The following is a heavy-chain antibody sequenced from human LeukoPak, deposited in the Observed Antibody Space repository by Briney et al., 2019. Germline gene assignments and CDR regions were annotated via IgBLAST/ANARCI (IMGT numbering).Heavy chain of an antibody. D-gene: IGHD1-26*01. CDR2: IYYSGST. CDR1: GGSISSYY. J-gene: IGHJ4*02. Sequence: PSETLSLTCTVSGGSISSYYWSWIRQPPGKGLEWIGYIYYSGSTNYNPSLKSRVTISVGTSKNQFSLKLSSVTAADTAVYYCARGRIVGAPTPFDYWGQGTLVTVSS. V-gene: IGHV4-59*01. CDR3: ARGRIVGAPTPFDY.